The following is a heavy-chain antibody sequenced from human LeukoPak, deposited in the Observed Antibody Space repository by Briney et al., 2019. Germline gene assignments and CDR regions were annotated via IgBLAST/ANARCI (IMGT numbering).Heavy chain of an antibody. CDR2: ISSSSSYI. CDR1: GFTFSSYS. J-gene: IGHJ3*02. Sequence: GGSLRLSCAASGFTFSSYSMNWVRQAPGKGLEWVSSISSSSSYIYYADSVKGRFTISRDNAKNSLYLQMNSLRAEDTAVYYCARAQSYDYVWGSYRRCGAFDIWGQGTMVTVSS. D-gene: IGHD3-16*02. V-gene: IGHV3-21*01. CDR3: ARAQSYDYVWGSYRRCGAFDI.